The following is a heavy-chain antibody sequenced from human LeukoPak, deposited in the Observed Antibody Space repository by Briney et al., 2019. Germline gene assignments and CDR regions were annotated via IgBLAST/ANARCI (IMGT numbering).Heavy chain of an antibody. J-gene: IGHJ4*02. D-gene: IGHD1-26*01. V-gene: IGHV4-4*02. CDR2: ISLSGLT. CDR3: SRESGAFCPFGY. CDR1: GGSISSTNW. Sequence: PSEALSLTCGVSGGSISSTNWWSWVRPPPGQGLEWIGEISLSGLTNYNPSLKSRVTMSLDKSKNHLSLNLTSVTAADTAVYYCSRESGAFCPFGYWGQGTLVTVSS.